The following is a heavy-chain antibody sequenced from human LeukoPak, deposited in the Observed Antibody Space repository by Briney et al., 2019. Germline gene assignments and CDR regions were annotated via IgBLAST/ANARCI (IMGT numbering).Heavy chain of an antibody. D-gene: IGHD6-13*01. CDR1: GYTFTGYY. V-gene: IGHV1-2*02. CDR2: INPNSGGT. CDR3: ARDGPPPKSSSWSNWFDP. J-gene: IGHJ5*02. Sequence: ASVEVSCKASGYTFTGYYMHWVGQAPGQGLEWMGWINPNSGGTNYAQKFQGRVTMTRDTSISTAYMELSRLRSDDTAVYYCARDGPPPKSSSWSNWFDPWGQGTLVTVSS.